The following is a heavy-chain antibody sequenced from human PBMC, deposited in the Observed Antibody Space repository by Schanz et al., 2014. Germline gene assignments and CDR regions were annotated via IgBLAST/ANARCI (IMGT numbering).Heavy chain of an antibody. D-gene: IGHD6-19*01. CDR2: INAHTGNT. Sequence: QLMQSGSEVRKPGASVKVSCKASGYIFGSHGMTWVRQAPGQGPELMGWINAHTGNTQYAQKFQGRVNMTRNTVTTTVHLELTRLRTDDTAIYYCARVHIATDHYSSPSAFDIWGQGTRVTVSS. CDR3: ARVHIATDHYSSPSAFDI. V-gene: IGHV1-18*01. J-gene: IGHJ3*02. CDR1: GYIFGSHG.